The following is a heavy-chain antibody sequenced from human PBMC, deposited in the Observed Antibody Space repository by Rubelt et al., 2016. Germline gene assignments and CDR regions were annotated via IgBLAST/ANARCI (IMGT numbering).Heavy chain of an antibody. CDR2: IYSDGDT. D-gene: IGHD3-10*01. V-gene: IGHV3-53*01. CDR3: ARIGELSGWFDP. J-gene: IGHJ5*02. CDR1: GFTVSINY. Sequence: DVRLVESGGGLIQPGGSLRLSCAASGFTVSINYMSWVRPAPGKGLEWVSAIYSDGDTYYADSVKGRFPISRDNSKNTLYLQMNSLGAEDTAVYYCARIGELSGWFDPWGQGTLVTVSS.